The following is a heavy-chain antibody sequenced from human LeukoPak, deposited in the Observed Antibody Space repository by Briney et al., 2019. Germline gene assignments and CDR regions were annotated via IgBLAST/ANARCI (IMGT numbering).Heavy chain of an antibody. CDR3: AREGAVAGPDS. V-gene: IGHV4-61*02. CDR1: GGSISSGSYY. Sequence: SETLSLTCTVSGGSISSGSYYWSWIRQPAGKGLEWIGRIYTSGSTNYNPSLKSRVTISVDTSKNQFSLKLGSVTAADTAVYYCAREGAVAGPDSWGQGTLVTVSS. D-gene: IGHD3-16*01. CDR2: IYTSGST. J-gene: IGHJ4*02.